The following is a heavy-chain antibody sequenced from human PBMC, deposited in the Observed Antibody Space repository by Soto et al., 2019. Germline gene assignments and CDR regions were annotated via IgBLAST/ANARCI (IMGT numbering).Heavy chain of an antibody. J-gene: IGHJ4*02. CDR3: AKLSSSGWYGHIDS. V-gene: IGHV3-23*01. CDR2: ISGSGGAT. CDR1: GFTFNSYA. D-gene: IGHD6-19*01. Sequence: EVQLLGSGGTLVQPGGSLRLYCAASGFTFNSYAMSWVRQAPGKGLEWVSVISGSGGATYYADSVKGRFTISRDNSKNTLYLQMNSLRAEDTAVYYCAKLSSSGWYGHIDSWGQGTLVTVSS.